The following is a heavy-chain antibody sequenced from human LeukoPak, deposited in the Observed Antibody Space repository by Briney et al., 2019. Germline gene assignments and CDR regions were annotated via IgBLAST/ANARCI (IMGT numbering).Heavy chain of an antibody. D-gene: IGHD3-10*01. Sequence: SETLSLTCTVSGGSISSYCWSWIRQPAGKGLEWIGRIYTSGSTNYNPSLKSRVTMSVDTSKNQFSLKLSSVTAADTAVYYCARVLPITYYYGSGSWDWFDPWGQGTLVTVSS. CDR2: IYTSGST. J-gene: IGHJ5*02. CDR1: GGSISSYC. CDR3: ARVLPITYYYGSGSWDWFDP. V-gene: IGHV4-4*07.